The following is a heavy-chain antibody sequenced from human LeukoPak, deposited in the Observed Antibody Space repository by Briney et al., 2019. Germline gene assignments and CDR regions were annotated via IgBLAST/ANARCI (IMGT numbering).Heavy chain of an antibody. Sequence: GESLKIFCKGSGYSFTSYWISWVRQMPGKGLEWMGIIYPGDSDTRYSPSFQGQVTISADKSISTAYLQWSSLKASDTAMYYCARNWSGYWRTGEAFDIWGQGTMVTVSS. J-gene: IGHJ3*02. CDR1: GYSFTSYW. V-gene: IGHV5-51*01. D-gene: IGHD3-3*01. CDR2: IYPGDSDT. CDR3: ARNWSGYWRTGEAFDI.